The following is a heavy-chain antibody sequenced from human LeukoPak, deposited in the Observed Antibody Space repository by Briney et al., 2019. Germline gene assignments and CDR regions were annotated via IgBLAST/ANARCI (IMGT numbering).Heavy chain of an antibody. J-gene: IGHJ4*02. CDR1: GFTFSDYY. Sequence: GGSLRLFCAASGFTFSDYYMSWIRQAPGKGLEWVSYISSSGSTIYYADSVKGRFTISRDNAKNSLYLQMNSLRAEDTAVYYCGSGSYFGYFDYWGQGTLVTVSS. D-gene: IGHD1-26*01. CDR3: GSGSYFGYFDY. CDR2: ISSSGSTI. V-gene: IGHV3-11*01.